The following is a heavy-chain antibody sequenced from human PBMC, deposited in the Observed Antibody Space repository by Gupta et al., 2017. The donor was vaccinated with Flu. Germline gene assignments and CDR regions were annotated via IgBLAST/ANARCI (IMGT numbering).Heavy chain of an antibody. V-gene: IGHV3-33*01. CDR1: FSSYG. Sequence: FSSYGMHWVRQAPGKGLEWVAVIWYDGSNKYYADSVKGRFTISRDNSKNTLYLQMNSLRAEDTAVYYCVRDSSGYLHPFDYWGQGTLVTVSS. D-gene: IGHD3-22*01. J-gene: IGHJ4*02. CDR2: IWYDGSNK. CDR3: VRDSSGYLHPFDY.